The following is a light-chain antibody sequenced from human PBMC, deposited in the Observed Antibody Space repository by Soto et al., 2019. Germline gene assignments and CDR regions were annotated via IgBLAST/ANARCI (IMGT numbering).Light chain of an antibody. Sequence: DIQVTQSPSSVSASVGDSVTITCRASQDISTCLAWYQQKPGKAPNVLIYAASTLDAGVPLRFSGSGYGTDFTLTISGLQPEDSATYYCQQANSLPLSFGQGTRLEIK. J-gene: IGKJ5*01. CDR2: AAS. V-gene: IGKV1-12*01. CDR3: QQANSLPLS. CDR1: QDISTC.